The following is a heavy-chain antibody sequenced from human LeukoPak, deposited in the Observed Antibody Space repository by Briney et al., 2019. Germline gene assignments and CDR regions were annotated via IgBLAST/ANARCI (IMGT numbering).Heavy chain of an antibody. Sequence: GGSLRLSCAASGFTFSSYNMNWVRQAPGKGLEWVSSISSSSGYIYYADSLKGRFTISRDNAKSSLYLQMNSPRAEDTAVYYCARAPTFSGWFDYWGQGTLVTVSS. CDR2: ISSSSGYI. V-gene: IGHV3-21*01. CDR1: GFTFSSYN. CDR3: ARAPTFSGWFDY. D-gene: IGHD6-19*01. J-gene: IGHJ4*02.